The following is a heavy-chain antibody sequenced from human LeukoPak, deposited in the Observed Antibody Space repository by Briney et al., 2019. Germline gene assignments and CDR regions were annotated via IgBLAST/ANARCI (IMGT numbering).Heavy chain of an antibody. CDR2: IM. CDR3: ARHVGRAGDEPYFDY. J-gene: IGHJ4*02. V-gene: IGHV4-39*01. CDR1: GGSISSRRYY. D-gene: IGHD4-17*01. Sequence: PSETLSLTCTVSGGSISSRRYYWGWIRQPPGQGLEWIGSIMYYDPSLKSRVTISVDTSKNQFSLNLISVTAADTAVYYCARHVGRAGDEPYFDYWGQGALVTVSS.